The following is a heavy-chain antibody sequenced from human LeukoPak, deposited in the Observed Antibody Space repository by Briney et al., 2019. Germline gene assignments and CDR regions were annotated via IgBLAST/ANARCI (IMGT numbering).Heavy chain of an antibody. CDR3: AKDFSGYYDY. V-gene: IGHV3-30*18. CDR2: ISYDGSNK. D-gene: IGHD3-22*01. CDR1: GFTFSSYG. Sequence: GRSLRLSCAASGFTFSSYGMHWVRQAPGKGLEWVAVISYDGSNKYYADSVKGRFTISRDNSKNTLYLQMNSLRAEDTAVYYCAKDFSGYYDYWGQGTLVTGSS. J-gene: IGHJ4*02.